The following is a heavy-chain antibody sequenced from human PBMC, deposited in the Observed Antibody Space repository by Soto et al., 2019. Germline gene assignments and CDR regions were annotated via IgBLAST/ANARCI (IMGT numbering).Heavy chain of an antibody. CDR2: INPNSGGT. D-gene: IGHD2-2*02. Sequence: WASVKVSCKASGYTFTGYYMHWVRQAPGQGLEWMGWINPNSGGTNYAQKFQGWVTMTRDTSISTAYMELSRLRSDDTAVYYCARGSSTSCYRSCNWFDPWGQGTLGTV. CDR3: ARGSSTSCYRSCNWFDP. CDR1: GYTFTGYY. V-gene: IGHV1-2*04. J-gene: IGHJ5*02.